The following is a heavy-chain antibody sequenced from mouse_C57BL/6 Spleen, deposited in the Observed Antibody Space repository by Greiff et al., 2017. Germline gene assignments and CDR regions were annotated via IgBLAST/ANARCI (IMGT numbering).Heavy chain of an antibody. V-gene: IGHV1-50*01. CDR1: GYTFTSYW. D-gene: IGHD1-1*01. CDR2: IDPSDSYT. J-gene: IGHJ2*01. CDR3: ARGGVVAPGYFGY. Sequence: QVQLQQPGAELVKPGASVKLSCKASGYTFTSYWMQWVKQRPGQGLEWIGEIDPSDSYTNYNQKFKGKATLTVDTSSSTAYMQLSSLTSEDSAVYYCARGGVVAPGYFGYWGQGTTLTVSS.